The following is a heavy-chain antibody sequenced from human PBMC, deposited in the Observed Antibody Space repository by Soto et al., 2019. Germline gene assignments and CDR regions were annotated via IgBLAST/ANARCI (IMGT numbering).Heavy chain of an antibody. Sequence: ASVKVSCKASGYTFTNYDINWVRQAPGQGLEWMGWISTYIGNTNYAQKLQGRVTMTTDTSTSTAYMELRSLRSDDTAVYYCARGIKYGDYSRWFDPWGPGTLVTVSS. CDR1: GYTFTNYD. CDR3: ARGIKYGDYSRWFDP. CDR2: ISTYIGNT. J-gene: IGHJ5*02. V-gene: IGHV1-18*01. D-gene: IGHD4-17*01.